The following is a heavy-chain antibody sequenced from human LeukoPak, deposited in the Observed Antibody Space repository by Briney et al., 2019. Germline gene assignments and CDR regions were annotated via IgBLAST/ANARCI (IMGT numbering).Heavy chain of an antibody. D-gene: IGHD6-25*01. CDR1: GFTFSSYW. Sequence: PGGSLRLSCAASGFTFSSYWIHWVRHAPGKGLVWVSRINSDGSTTSYADSVKGRFTISRDNAKNTLYLQVNSLRAEDTAVYYCARSALYYYYYMDVWGKGTTVTVSS. J-gene: IGHJ6*03. V-gene: IGHV3-74*01. CDR2: INSDGSTT. CDR3: ARSALYYYYYMDV.